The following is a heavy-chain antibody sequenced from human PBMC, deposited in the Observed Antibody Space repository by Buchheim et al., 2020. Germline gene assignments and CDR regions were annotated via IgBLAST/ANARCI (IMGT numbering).Heavy chain of an antibody. CDR1: GGSFSGYY. Sequence: QVQLQQWGAGLLKPSETLSLTCAVYGGSFSGYYWSWIRQPPGKGLEWIGEINHSGSTNYNPSLKSRVTISVDTSKNQFSLKLSSVTAADTAVYYCAREVTMVRGVLNWFDPWGREP. D-gene: IGHD3-10*01. CDR3: AREVTMVRGVLNWFDP. CDR2: INHSGST. J-gene: IGHJ5*02. V-gene: IGHV4-34*01.